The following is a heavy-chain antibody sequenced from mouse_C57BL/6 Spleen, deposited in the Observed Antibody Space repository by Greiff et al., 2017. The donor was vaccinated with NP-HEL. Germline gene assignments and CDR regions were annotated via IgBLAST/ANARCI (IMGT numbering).Heavy chain of an antibody. CDR3: ARLKLGRGYFDV. D-gene: IGHD4-1*01. CDR1: GFTFSDYY. V-gene: IGHV5-12*01. Sequence: EVQVVESGGGLVQPGGSLKLSCAASGFTFSDYYMYWVRQIPEKRLEWVAYISNGGGSTYYPDTVKGRFTISRDNAKNTLYLQMSRLKSEDTAMYYCARLKLGRGYFDVWGTGTTVTVSS. J-gene: IGHJ1*03. CDR2: ISNGGGST.